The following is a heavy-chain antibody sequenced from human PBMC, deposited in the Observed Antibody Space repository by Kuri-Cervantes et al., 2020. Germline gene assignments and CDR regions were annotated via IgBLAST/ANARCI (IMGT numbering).Heavy chain of an antibody. V-gene: IGHV1-69*06. CDR1: VCTFSSYA. CDR2: IIPIFGTV. Sequence: SVKVSCKASVCTFSSYAISWVRQAPGQGLEWMGGIIPIFGTVHYAQKFQGRVTITADKSTSTAYMEVGSLISEDTSVYYCARAPEVYYFDSPVPYYHLDVWGKGTTVTVSS. CDR3: ARAPEVYYFDSPVPYYHLDV. D-gene: IGHD3-22*01. J-gene: IGHJ6*03.